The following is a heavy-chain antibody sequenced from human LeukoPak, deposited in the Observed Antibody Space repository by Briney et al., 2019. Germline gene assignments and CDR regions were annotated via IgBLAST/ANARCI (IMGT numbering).Heavy chain of an antibody. Sequence: SETLSLTCAVYGGFFSGYYWSWIRQPPGKGLEWIGEINHSGSTNYNPSLKSRVTISVDTSKNQFSLKLSSVTAADTAVYYCARGLRLPMVRGTFDYWGQGTLVTVSS. D-gene: IGHD3-10*01. CDR1: GGFFSGYY. CDR3: ARGLRLPMVRGTFDY. V-gene: IGHV4-34*01. J-gene: IGHJ4*02. CDR2: INHSGST.